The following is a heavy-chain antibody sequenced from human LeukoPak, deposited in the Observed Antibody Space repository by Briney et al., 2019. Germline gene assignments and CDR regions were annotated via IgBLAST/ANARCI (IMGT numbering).Heavy chain of an antibody. Sequence: GGSLRLSCAASGFTFSNYWMSWVRQAPGKGLEWVAHINQDGSEKYYVHSVKGRFTISRDNAKNSLYLQMNSLRADDRAVYYWARDGGGDIVVAFAFDIWGQGTMVTVSS. J-gene: IGHJ3*02. CDR2: INQDGSEK. V-gene: IGHV3-7*05. CDR1: GFTFSNYW. D-gene: IGHD2-15*01. CDR3: ARDGGGDIVVAFAFDI.